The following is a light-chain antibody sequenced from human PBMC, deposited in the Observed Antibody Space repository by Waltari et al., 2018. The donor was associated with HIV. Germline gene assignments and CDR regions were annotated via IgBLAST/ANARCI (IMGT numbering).Light chain of an antibody. V-gene: IGKV3-20*01. CDR1: QNFANNF. Sequence: ENVLTQSPRTLSLSPGDRATLSCRASQNFANNFLAWYQQKPGQSPRLLIYAAANGATGIPDRFSGRASGTDFTLIISKLEAEDFAVYYCLQYDTSPFTFGPGSTVEIK. CDR2: AAA. CDR3: LQYDTSPFT. J-gene: IGKJ3*01.